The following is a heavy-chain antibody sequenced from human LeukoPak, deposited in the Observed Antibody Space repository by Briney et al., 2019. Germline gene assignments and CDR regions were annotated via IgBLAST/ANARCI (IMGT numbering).Heavy chain of an antibody. D-gene: IGHD3-22*01. J-gene: IGHJ4*02. CDR2: IYSGGST. Sequence: GGSLRLSCAASGXTVSSNYMSWVRQAPGKGLEWVSVIYSGGSTYYADSVKGRFTISRDNSKNTLYLQMNSLRAEDTAVYYCASFPYDSSGYYLFWGQGTLVTVSS. CDR1: GXTVSSNY. CDR3: ASFPYDSSGYYLF. V-gene: IGHV3-53*01.